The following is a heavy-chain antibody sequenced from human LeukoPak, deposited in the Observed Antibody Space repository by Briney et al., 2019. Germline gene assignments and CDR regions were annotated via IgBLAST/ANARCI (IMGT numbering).Heavy chain of an antibody. D-gene: IGHD3-10*01. Sequence: SETLSLTCTVSGGSISSYYWSWIRQPPGKGLEWIGYIYYSGSTNYNPSLKSRVTISVDTSKNQFSLKLSSVTAADTAVYYCARASMVRGVIIDYWGQGALVTVSS. V-gene: IGHV4-59*08. CDR2: IYYSGST. J-gene: IGHJ4*02. CDR1: GGSISSYY. CDR3: ARASMVRGVIIDY.